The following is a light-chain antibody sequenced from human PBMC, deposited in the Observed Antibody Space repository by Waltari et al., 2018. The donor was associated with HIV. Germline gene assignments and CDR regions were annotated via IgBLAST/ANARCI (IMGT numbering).Light chain of an antibody. CDR1: SSNIGAGYD. Sequence: QSVLTQPPSVSGAPGQRVTISCTGSSSNIGAGYDVHWYQQLPGTPPKTLIYGNNHRASGAPGRFSGSTADTSASLAITGLQSEDEADYDCQSYDSTLSGSDWVFGGGTKLTVL. CDR3: QSYDSTLSGSDWV. J-gene: IGLJ3*02. V-gene: IGLV1-40*01. CDR2: GNN.